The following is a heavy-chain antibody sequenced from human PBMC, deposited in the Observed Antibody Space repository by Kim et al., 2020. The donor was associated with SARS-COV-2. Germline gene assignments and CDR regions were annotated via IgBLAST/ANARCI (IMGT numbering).Heavy chain of an antibody. Sequence: GGSLRLSCEASGFTLTNYWIYWVRQAPGKGLEWVAYIKGDGSVKNYVDSVKGRFTISRDNVKDSLYLQMNSLRTEDTAVYYCARDGPAMMVDFDYWCQGTLGTVSS. CDR3: ARDGPAMMVDFDY. D-gene: IGHD3-10*01. V-gene: IGHV3-7*05. CDR2: IKGDGSVK. CDR1: GFTLTNYW. J-gene: IGHJ4*02.